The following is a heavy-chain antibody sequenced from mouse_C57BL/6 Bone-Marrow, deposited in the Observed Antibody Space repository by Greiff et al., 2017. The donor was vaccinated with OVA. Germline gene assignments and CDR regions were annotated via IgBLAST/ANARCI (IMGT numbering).Heavy chain of an antibody. CDR3: ARSCNGNYFDY. CDR1: GYTFTSYG. CDR2: IYPRSGNT. J-gene: IGHJ2*01. Sequence: QVQLQQSGAELARPGASVKLSCKASGYTFTSYGISWVKQRTGQGLEWIGEIYPRSGNTYYNEKFKGKATLTADKSSRTAYMELRSLTSEDSAVYFCARSCNGNYFDYWGQGTTLTVSS. D-gene: IGHD2-1*01. V-gene: IGHV1-81*01.